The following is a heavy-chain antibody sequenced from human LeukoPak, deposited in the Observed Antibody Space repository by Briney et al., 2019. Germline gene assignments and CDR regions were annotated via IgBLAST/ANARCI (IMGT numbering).Heavy chain of an antibody. CDR3: ARHYGSAWLAH. Sequence: GESLKISCKTSGYIFTNYWLAWVRQIPGKGLEWVGIFNPRDSSTRYSPSIQGQVTFSADNSISTAYLQWSSLRASDTAIYYCARHYGSAWLAHWGQGTQVTVSS. D-gene: IGHD6-25*01. V-gene: IGHV5-51*01. J-gene: IGHJ4*02. CDR1: GYIFTNYW. CDR2: FNPRDSST.